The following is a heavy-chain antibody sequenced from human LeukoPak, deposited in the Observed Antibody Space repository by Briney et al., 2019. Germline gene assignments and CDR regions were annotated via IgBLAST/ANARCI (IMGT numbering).Heavy chain of an antibody. V-gene: IGHV3-7*01. D-gene: IGHD2-15*01. Sequence: GGSLRLSCAASGFTFSSYWMSWVRQAPGKGLEWVANIKEDGSDRKYVDSVKGRFTISRDNAKNSLYLQMNSLRAEDTAVYYCARDYCSGGSCYGAFDIWGQGTMVTVSS. CDR3: ARDYCSGGSCYGAFDI. J-gene: IGHJ3*02. CDR1: GFTFSSYW. CDR2: IKEDGSDR.